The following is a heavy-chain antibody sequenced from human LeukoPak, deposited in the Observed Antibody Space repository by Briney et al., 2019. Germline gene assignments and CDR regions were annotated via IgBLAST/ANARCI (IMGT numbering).Heavy chain of an antibody. D-gene: IGHD6-19*01. J-gene: IGHJ4*02. Sequence: GGSLRLSCAPSGFTFSNYNMNWVRQAPGKGLEWVSSISSSSSYIYYADSVKGRFTMSRDNAKSSLYLQMNSLRAEDTAVYYCARAVTGVDYWGQGTLVTVSA. V-gene: IGHV3-21*01. CDR3: ARAVTGVDY. CDR2: ISSSSSYI. CDR1: GFTFSNYN.